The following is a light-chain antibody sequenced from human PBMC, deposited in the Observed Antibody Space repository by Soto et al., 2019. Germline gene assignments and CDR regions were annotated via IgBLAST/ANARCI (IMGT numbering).Light chain of an antibody. Sequence: IVLKHSPATLSLSPGERATLSFRASQSVDKYLAWYQQKPGQAPRLLIYGASTRATGIPDRFSGSGSGTDFSLTIRGLKPEDFAVYYCQQYRMSPNTFGQGTRLEIK. CDR2: GAS. CDR3: QQYRMSPNT. V-gene: IGKV3-20*01. CDR1: QSVDKY. J-gene: IGKJ5*01.